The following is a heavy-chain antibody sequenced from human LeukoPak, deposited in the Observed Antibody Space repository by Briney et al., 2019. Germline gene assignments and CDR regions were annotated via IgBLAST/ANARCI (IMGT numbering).Heavy chain of an antibody. V-gene: IGHV5-51*01. Sequence: GESLQISCQGSGYSFTNYWIGWVRQMPGKGLEWMGIIYPGDSDTRYSPSFQGQVTISADKSITTAYLQWSSLKASDTAMYYCARLGRSSGDAYNYGFDYWGQGTLVTVSS. J-gene: IGHJ4*02. CDR2: IYPGDSDT. D-gene: IGHD5-24*01. CDR3: ARLGRSSGDAYNYGFDY. CDR1: GYSFTNYW.